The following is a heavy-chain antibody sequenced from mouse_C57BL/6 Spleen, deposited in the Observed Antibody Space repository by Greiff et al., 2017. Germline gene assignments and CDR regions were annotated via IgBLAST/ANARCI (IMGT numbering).Heavy chain of an antibody. CDR3: ARDEYDVRYAMDY. CDR1: GYTFTDYY. V-gene: IGHV1-76*01. D-gene: IGHD2-4*01. CDR2: IYPGSGNT. J-gene: IGHJ4*01. Sequence: QVQLQQSGAELVRPGASVKLSCKASGYTFTDYYINWVKQRPGQGLEWIARIYPGSGNTYYNEKFKGKATLTAEKSSSTAYMQLSSLTSEDSAVYFCARDEYDVRYAMDYWGQGTSVTVSS.